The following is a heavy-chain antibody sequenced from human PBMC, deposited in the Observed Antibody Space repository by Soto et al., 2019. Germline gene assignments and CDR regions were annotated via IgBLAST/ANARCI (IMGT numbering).Heavy chain of an antibody. CDR2: IYNGGRT. CDR1: GASVSSYY. CDR3: ARTTGWPGFDF. V-gene: IGHV4-59*02. D-gene: IGHD6-19*01. J-gene: IGHJ4*02. Sequence: QVQLQESGPGLVKTSETMSLTCTASGASVSSYYWSWIRQPPGKGLEWIGHIYNGGRTNYNPSLKSRVILSVYMSNNQFSLKLTSVTAADTAVYYCARTTGWPGFDFWGQGALVTVSS.